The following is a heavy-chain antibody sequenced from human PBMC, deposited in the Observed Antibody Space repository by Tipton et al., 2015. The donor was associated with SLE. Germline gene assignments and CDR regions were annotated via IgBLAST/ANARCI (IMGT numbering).Heavy chain of an antibody. CDR1: GYAISSGYY. Sequence: TLSLTCAVSGYAISSGYYWGRIRQPPGKGLEWIGSIYHSESTYYNPSLKSRVSISVDTSKNQFSLKLSSVTAADTAVYYCARKSGYPNNWFDPWGQGTLVTVSS. CDR2: IYHSEST. CDR3: ARKSGYPNNWFDP. V-gene: IGHV4-38-2*01. D-gene: IGHD3-3*01. J-gene: IGHJ5*02.